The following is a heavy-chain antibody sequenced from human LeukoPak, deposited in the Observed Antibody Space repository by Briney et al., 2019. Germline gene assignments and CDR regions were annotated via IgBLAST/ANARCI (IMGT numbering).Heavy chain of an antibody. J-gene: IGHJ4*02. Sequence: PGGSLRLSCAASGFTFSSYSMNWVRQAPGKGLEWVSYISSSSSTIYYADSVKGRFTISRDNAKSSLYLQMNSLRDEDTAVYYCARSYYDFWSGYYPHWGQGTLVTVSS. V-gene: IGHV3-48*02. CDR2: ISSSSSTI. CDR3: ARSYYDFWSGYYPH. D-gene: IGHD3-3*01. CDR1: GFTFSSYS.